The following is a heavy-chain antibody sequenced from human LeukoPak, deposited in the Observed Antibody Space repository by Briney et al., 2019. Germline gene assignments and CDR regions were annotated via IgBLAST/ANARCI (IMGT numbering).Heavy chain of an antibody. CDR3: AREVTGY. CDR1: GLPFSSYD. J-gene: IGHJ4*02. D-gene: IGHD4-11*01. V-gene: IGHV3-48*03. Sequence: GGSLRLSCAASGLPFSSYDMNWVRQTPGKGLEWVSYISDTGRTTYYAEYVKGRFTISRDNTKNSLYLQMNSLRAEDTAVYYCAREVTGYWGQGTLVTVSS. CDR2: ISDTGRTT.